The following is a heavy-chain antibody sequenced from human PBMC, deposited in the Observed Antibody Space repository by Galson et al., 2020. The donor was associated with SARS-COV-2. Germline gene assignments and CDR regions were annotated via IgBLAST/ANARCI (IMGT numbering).Heavy chain of an antibody. Sequence: GESLKISCAASGFTLSDHYLDWVRQAPGKGLEWVGRTRNKAKSYTTDYAASVKGRFTISRDNSKNSLYLQMNSLRTEDTAVYYCARYDYGGRDYWGQGTLVTVSS. J-gene: IGHJ4*02. CDR2: TRNKAKSYTT. CDR1: GFTLSDHY. D-gene: IGHD4-17*01. V-gene: IGHV3-72*01. CDR3: ARYDYGGRDY.